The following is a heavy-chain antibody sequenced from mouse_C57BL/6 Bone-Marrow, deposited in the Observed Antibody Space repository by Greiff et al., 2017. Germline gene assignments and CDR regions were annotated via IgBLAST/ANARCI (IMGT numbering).Heavy chain of an antibody. CDR2: ISSGGSYT. Sequence: EVQRVESGGDLVKPGGSLKLSCAASGFTFSSYGMSWVRQTPDKRLEWVATISSGGSYTYYPDSVKGRFTISRDNAKNTLYLQMSSLKSEDTAVYYCASPLTTGRWYFDVWGTGTTVTVSS. J-gene: IGHJ1*03. CDR3: ASPLTTGRWYFDV. D-gene: IGHD1-1*01. CDR1: GFTFSSYG. V-gene: IGHV5-6*01.